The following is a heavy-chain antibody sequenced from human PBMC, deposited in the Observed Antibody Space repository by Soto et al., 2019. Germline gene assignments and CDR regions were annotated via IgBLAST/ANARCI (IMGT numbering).Heavy chain of an antibody. Sequence: ASVQVSCMATGYIFTSYHVHWVRQARGRVLGWMGIINPSSVSTTYAQKFRGRVTATRDAYTNPFYKVLSSLISENAVVYYRARVSGSNSPLDSWGQGTLVTVSS. J-gene: IGHJ4*02. D-gene: IGHD1-26*01. CDR2: INPSSVST. V-gene: IGHV1-46*01. CDR1: GYIFTSYH. CDR3: ARVSGSNSPLDS.